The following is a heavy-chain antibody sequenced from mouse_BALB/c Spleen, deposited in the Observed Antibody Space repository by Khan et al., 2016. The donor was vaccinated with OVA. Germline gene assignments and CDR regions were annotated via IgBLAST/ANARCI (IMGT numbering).Heavy chain of an antibody. D-gene: IGHD3-2*02. Sequence: QVQLQQSGAELVRPGTSVKVSCKASGYAFTDYLIEWLKQRPGQGLEWIGVINPGSGDKTYHEKLKDKATLTADKSYSTAYMQLTSLTSEDSAIYFCSSSGYGFGAYWGPGTLVTVSA. CDR3: SSSGYGFGAY. V-gene: IGHV1-54*01. J-gene: IGHJ3*01. CDR2: INPGSGDK. CDR1: GYAFTDYL.